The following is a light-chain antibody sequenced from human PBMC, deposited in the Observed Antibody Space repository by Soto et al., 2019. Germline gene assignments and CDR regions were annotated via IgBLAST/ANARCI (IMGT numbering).Light chain of an antibody. V-gene: IGKV3-15*01. Sequence: EIVMTQSPATLSVSPGERATLPCMAIQSVSRNLYWYQQKPGKAPRLLIYGASTRPTGIPARFSGSGSGTEFTLTISSLQSEDFAVYYCQQYNNWPRTFGQGTKVDIK. CDR1: QSVSRN. J-gene: IGKJ1*01. CDR3: QQYNNWPRT. CDR2: GAS.